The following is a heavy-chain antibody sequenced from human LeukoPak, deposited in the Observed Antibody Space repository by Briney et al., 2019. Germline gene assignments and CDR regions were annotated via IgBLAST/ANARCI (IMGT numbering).Heavy chain of an antibody. Sequence: KPSETLSLTCTVSGGSISSSSYYWGWIRQPPGKGLEWIGSIYYSGSTYYNPSLKSRVTISVDTSKNQFSLKLSSVTAADTAVYYCARAPWKWNFEPWGQGTLVTVSS. J-gene: IGHJ4*02. D-gene: IGHD1-7*01. V-gene: IGHV4-39*01. CDR2: IYYSGST. CDR1: GGSISSSSYY. CDR3: ARAPWKWNFEP.